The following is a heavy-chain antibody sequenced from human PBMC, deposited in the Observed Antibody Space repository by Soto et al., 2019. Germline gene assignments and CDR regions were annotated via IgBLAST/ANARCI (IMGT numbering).Heavy chain of an antibody. CDR1: GCTLNDLS. Sequence: VASVKVSCKVFGCTLNDLSIHWVRQAPGKGLEWMGGFDPEHGEAVYAQKFQGRVTMTEETSTDTAYMEVSNLRSEDTAVYYCVKGGSRGRYYYYYGMDVWGQGTTVTVSS. J-gene: IGHJ6*02. V-gene: IGHV1-24*01. CDR3: VKGGSRGRYYYYYGMDV. D-gene: IGHD1-26*01. CDR2: FDPEHGEA.